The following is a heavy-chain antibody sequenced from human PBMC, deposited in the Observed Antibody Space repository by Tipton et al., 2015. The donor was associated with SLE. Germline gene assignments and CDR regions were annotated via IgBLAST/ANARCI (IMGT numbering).Heavy chain of an antibody. Sequence: QSGAEVKKPGASVKVSCKASGYTFTTYGINWVRQAPGQGLEWMGWITPNSGGTNYAQKFQGRVTMTRDTSISTAYMDLTSLSSDDTAVYYCATESGGGYFDYWGQGTLVTVSS. CDR3: ATESGGGYFDY. CDR2: ITPNSGGT. CDR1: GYTFTTYG. D-gene: IGHD3-16*01. J-gene: IGHJ4*02. V-gene: IGHV1-2*02.